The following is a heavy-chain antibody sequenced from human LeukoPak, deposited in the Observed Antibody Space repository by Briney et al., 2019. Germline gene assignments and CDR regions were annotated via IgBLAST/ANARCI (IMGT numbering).Heavy chain of an antibody. CDR2: INPNSGGT. J-gene: IGHJ3*02. D-gene: IGHD6-13*01. CDR3: ARDILRSMYSSRWGAFDI. CDR1: GYTFTGYY. Sequence: ASVKVSCKASGYTFTGYYMHWVQQAPGQGLEWMGWINPNSGGTNYAQKFQGWVTMTRDTSISTAYMELSRLRSDDTAVYYCARDILRSMYSSRWGAFDIWGQGTMVTVSS. V-gene: IGHV1-2*04.